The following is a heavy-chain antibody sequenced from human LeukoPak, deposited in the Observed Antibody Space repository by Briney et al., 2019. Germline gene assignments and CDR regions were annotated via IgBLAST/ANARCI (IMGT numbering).Heavy chain of an antibody. CDR3: ARAPDYYDSRGRGGDYFDY. Sequence: ASVKVFCKASGCTFTGYYMHWVRQAPGQGLEWMGWINPNSGGTNYAQKFQGRVTMTRDTSISTAYMELSRLRSDDTAVYYCARAPDYYDSRGRGGDYFDYWGQGTLVTVSS. D-gene: IGHD3-22*01. CDR2: INPNSGGT. V-gene: IGHV1-2*02. CDR1: GCTFTGYY. J-gene: IGHJ4*02.